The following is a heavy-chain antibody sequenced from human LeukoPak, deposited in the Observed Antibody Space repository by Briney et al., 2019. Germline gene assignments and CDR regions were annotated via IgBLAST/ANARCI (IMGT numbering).Heavy chain of an antibody. CDR2: IYYSGST. Sequence: SETLSLTCTVSGGSVSSGSYYWSWIRQPPGKGLEWIGYIYYSGSTNYNPSLKSRVTISVDTSKNQFSLKMSSVTAADTTVYYCASQGLGNYYYYGMDVWGQGTTVTVSS. CDR3: ASQGLGNYYYYGMDV. D-gene: IGHD3-16*01. V-gene: IGHV4-61*01. J-gene: IGHJ6*02. CDR1: GGSVSSGSYY.